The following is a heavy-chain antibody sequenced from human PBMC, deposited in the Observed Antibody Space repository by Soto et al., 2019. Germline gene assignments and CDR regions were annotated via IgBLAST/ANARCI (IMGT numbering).Heavy chain of an antibody. V-gene: IGHV4-59*01. D-gene: IGHD3-9*01. CDR2: VYYSGSI. CDR1: GGSISSYY. J-gene: IGHJ4*02. CDR3: ARVTYDSFTAYSYYFDY. Sequence: ASETLSLTCTVSGGSISSYYWSWIRQPPGKGLEWIGYVYYSGSINYNSSLKSRVTISVDTSKNQFSLRLNSVTAADKAVYYCARVTYDSFTAYSYYFDYWGQGTLVTVSS.